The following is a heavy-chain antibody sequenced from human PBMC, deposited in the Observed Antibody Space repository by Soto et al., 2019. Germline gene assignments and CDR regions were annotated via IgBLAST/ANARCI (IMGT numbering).Heavy chain of an antibody. CDR2: IRQDGSDK. Sequence: EVQLVESGGGLVQPGGSLRLSCAASGFTFSSYWMSWVRQAPGKGLEWVANIRQDGSDKYYVDSVKGRFTISRDNSKNSLYLQRNSLRAEDTAIYYCASPQQWLGQRGDFDYWGQGTLVTVSS. J-gene: IGHJ4*02. CDR3: ASPQQWLGQRGDFDY. V-gene: IGHV3-7*05. D-gene: IGHD6-19*01. CDR1: GFTFSSYW.